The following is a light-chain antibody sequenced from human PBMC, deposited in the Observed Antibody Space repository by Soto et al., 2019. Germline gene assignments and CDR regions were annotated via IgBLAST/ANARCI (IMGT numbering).Light chain of an antibody. CDR2: DVS. CDR3: CSFAGPQSFEV. CDR1: SSDIGGYTY. J-gene: IGLJ1*01. V-gene: IGLV2-11*01. Sequence: QSVLTQPRSVSGSPGQSVTISCTGTSSDIGGYTYVSWYQQHPGKAPKVIIYDVSERPSGVPDRFSGSKSGNTASLTISGIQPDDEADYYCCSFAGPQSFEVFGEGTKVTV.